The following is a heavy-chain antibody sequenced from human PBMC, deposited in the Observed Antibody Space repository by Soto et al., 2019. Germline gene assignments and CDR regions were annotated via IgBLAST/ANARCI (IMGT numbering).Heavy chain of an antibody. CDR2: ISSSGSTI. CDR3: VRFGGAAAGPGDY. D-gene: IGHD6-13*01. Sequence: GGSLRLSCVASEFTFSSYEMNWVRQAPGKGLEWVSYISSSGSTIYYTDSVKGRFTISRDNAKKSLYLQMNSLRAEDTAVYYCVRFGGAAAGPGDYWGQGTLVTVSS. V-gene: IGHV3-48*03. CDR1: EFTFSSYE. J-gene: IGHJ4*02.